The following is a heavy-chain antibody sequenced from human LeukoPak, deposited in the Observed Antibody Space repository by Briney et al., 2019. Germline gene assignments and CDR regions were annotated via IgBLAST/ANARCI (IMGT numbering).Heavy chain of an antibody. J-gene: IGHJ6*02. Sequence: ASVKVSCKVSGHTLTELSIHWVRQAPGKGLEWMGGFDPEDGETVYAQKFQGKVTMTEDTSADTAYLELSSLRFEDTAVYYCAKLYCSSASCYFPYHYYGLDLWGQGTTVTVSS. V-gene: IGHV1-24*01. CDR3: AKLYCSSASCYFPYHYYGLDL. D-gene: IGHD2-2*01. CDR1: GHTLTELS. CDR2: FDPEDGET.